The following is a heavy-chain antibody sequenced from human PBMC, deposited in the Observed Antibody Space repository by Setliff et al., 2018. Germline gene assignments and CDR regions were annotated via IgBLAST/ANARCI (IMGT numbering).Heavy chain of an antibody. CDR3: ARVDNFWSGPIDY. D-gene: IGHD3-3*01. J-gene: IGHJ4*02. Sequence: GSLRLSCAASGFTFSSYWMSWIRQPPGKGLEWIGEINHSGSTNYNPSLKSRVTISVDTSKNQFSLKLSSVTAADTAVYYCARVDNFWSGPIDYWGQGTLVTVSS. CDR2: INHSGST. V-gene: IGHV4-34*01. CDR1: GFTFSSYW.